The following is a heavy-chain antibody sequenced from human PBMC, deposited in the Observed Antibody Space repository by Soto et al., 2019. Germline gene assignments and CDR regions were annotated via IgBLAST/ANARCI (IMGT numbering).Heavy chain of an antibody. CDR3: AKRAPYYDFWSGYDAFDI. D-gene: IGHD3-3*01. J-gene: IGHJ3*02. V-gene: IGHV3-30*18. Sequence: GGSLRLSCAASGFTFSSYGMHWVRQAPGKGLEWVAVISYDGSNKYYADSVKGRFTISRDNSKNTLYLQMNSLRAEDTAVYYCAKRAPYYDFWSGYDAFDIWGQGTMVTVSS. CDR1: GFTFSSYG. CDR2: ISYDGSNK.